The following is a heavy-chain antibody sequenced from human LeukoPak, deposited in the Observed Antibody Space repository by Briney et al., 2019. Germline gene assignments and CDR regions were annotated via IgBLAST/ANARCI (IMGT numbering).Heavy chain of an antibody. CDR3: AREGRNYYYYYMDV. J-gene: IGHJ6*03. Sequence: PGGSLRLSCSASGFTFSSYSMNWVRQAPGKGLEWVSYISSSSSTIYYADSVKGRFTISRDNAKNSLYLQMNSLRAEDTALYHCAREGRNYYYYYMDVWGKGTTVTVSS. CDR1: GFTFSSYS. V-gene: IGHV3-48*04. CDR2: ISSSSSTI.